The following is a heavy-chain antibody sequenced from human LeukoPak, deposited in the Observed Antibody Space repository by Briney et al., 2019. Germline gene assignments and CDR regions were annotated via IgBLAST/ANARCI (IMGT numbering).Heavy chain of an antibody. CDR2: ISGSGGST. J-gene: IGHJ4*02. CDR3: AKSGGSGSYYNGPDY. CDR1: GFTFSSYA. V-gene: IGHV3-23*01. Sequence: PGGSLRLSCAASGFTFSSYAMSWVRQAPGKGLEWVSAISGSGGSTYYADSVKGRFTISRDNSKNTLYLRMNSLRAEDTAVYYCAKSGGSGSYYNGPDYWGQGTLVTVSS. D-gene: IGHD3-10*01.